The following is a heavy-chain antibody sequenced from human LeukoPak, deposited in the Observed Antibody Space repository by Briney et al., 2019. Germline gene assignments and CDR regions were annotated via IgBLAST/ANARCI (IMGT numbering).Heavy chain of an antibody. CDR3: ARGGIQLPPFPWFDY. CDR1: GGSFSGYY. V-gene: IGHV4-34*01. J-gene: IGHJ4*02. CDR2: INHSGST. Sequence: SETLSLTCAVYGGSFSGYYWSWIRQPPGKGLEWIGEINHSGSTNYNPSLKSRVTISVDTSKNQFSLKLSSVTAADTAVYYCARGGIQLPPFPWFDYWGQGTLVTVSS. D-gene: IGHD5-18*01.